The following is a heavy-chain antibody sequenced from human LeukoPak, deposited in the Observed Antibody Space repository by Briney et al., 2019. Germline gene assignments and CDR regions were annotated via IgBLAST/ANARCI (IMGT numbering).Heavy chain of an antibody. CDR3: ARTGLGLYSFDY. V-gene: IGHV3-7*01. J-gene: IGHJ4*02. CDR1: GFTFSSYG. Sequence: GGSLRLSCAASGFTFSSYGMHWVRQAPGKGLEGVANIKLDGSEKYYVDSVKGRFTISRDNAKKSLYLQMNSLRDEDTAVYYCARTGLGLYSFDYWGRGALVTVSS. CDR2: IKLDGSEK. D-gene: IGHD3/OR15-3a*01.